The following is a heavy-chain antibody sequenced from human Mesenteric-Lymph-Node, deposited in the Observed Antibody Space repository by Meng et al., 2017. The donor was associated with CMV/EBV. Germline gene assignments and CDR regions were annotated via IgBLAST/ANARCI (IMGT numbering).Heavy chain of an antibody. CDR2: IRSTSSHV. J-gene: IGHJ4*02. CDR3: ARVLLSTTLDF. Sequence: GESLKISCAASGFTFADYYMAWIRQAPGKGLEWISYIRSTSSHVYYADSVKGRFTISRDNGNNSLYLQMNSLTVDDTAVYYCARVLLSTTLDFWGQGMLVTVSS. CDR1: GFTFADYY. V-gene: IGHV3-11*01. D-gene: IGHD1-1*01.